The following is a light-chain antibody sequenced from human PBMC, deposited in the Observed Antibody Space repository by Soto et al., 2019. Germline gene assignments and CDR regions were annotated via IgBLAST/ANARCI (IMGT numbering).Light chain of an antibody. Sequence: DIQMTQSPSSLSASVGDRVTIACQSSHDVSWNSNWFQQKPGEAPKLLIYDASNLERGVPSRFSGSGSGTDFTLTISSLQPEDVATYYCQQYSSMLSFGGGTEVDLK. CDR2: DAS. J-gene: IGKJ4*01. V-gene: IGKV1-33*01. CDR3: QQYSSMLS. CDR1: HDVSWN.